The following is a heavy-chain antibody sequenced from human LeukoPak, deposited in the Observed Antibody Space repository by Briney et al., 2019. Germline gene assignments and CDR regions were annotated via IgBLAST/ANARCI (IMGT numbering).Heavy chain of an antibody. CDR3: ARDQGDDYGSGTRTNWFDP. J-gene: IGHJ5*02. CDR2: ISYDVRNK. V-gene: IGHV3-30*04. CDR1: GFTLSSHA. Sequence: SSCLRLACAASGFTLSSHAADSVRQAPGRGMGWEAFISYDVRNKYYADSVKGPLTLYRDNSKNTQYLQMNSLRAEDTAVYYCARDQGDDYGSGTRTNWFDPWGQGTLVTVSS. D-gene: IGHD3-10*01.